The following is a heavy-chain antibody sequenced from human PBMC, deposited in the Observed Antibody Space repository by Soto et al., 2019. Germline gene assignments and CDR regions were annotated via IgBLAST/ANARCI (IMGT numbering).Heavy chain of an antibody. CDR2: IIPIFGTA. J-gene: IGHJ4*02. D-gene: IGHD6-19*01. Sequence: ASVKVSCKASGGTFSSYAISWVRQAPGQGLEWMGGIIPIFGTANYAQKFQGRVTITADESTSTAYMELSSLRSEDTAVYYCASPDPVAGGPLFDYWGPGTLVTVSS. CDR3: ASPDPVAGGPLFDY. CDR1: GGTFSSYA. V-gene: IGHV1-69*13.